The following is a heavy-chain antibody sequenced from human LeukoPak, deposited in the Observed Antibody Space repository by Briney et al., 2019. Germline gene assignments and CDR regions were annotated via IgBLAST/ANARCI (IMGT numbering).Heavy chain of an antibody. CDR2: IRQDGGDK. D-gene: IGHD2-2*02. J-gene: IGHJ5*02. Sequence: GRSLRLSCTASGFIFSNFWMTWVRQAPGKRPEWLATIRQDGGDKWYLDSVKGRSTIFRDNARKSLYLQMNGLRAEDTAVYYCALYFHNTAYSWRRFDLWGQGALVTVSS. V-gene: IGHV3-7*01. CDR3: ALYFHNTAYSWRRFDL. CDR1: GFIFSNFW.